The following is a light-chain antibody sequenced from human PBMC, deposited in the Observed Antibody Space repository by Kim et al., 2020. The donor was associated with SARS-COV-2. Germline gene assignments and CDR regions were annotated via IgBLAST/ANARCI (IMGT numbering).Light chain of an antibody. CDR1: KLGDKY. Sequence: SYELTQPPSVSVSPGQTASITCSGDKLGDKYACWYQQKPGQSPVLVIYQDSKRPSGIPERFSCSNSGNTATLTISGTQAMDEADYYGQAWDSSTGV. CDR3: QAWDSSTGV. CDR2: QDS. J-gene: IGLJ3*02. V-gene: IGLV3-1*01.